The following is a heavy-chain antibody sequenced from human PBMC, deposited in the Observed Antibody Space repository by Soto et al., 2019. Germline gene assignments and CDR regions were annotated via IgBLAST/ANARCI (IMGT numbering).Heavy chain of an antibody. J-gene: IGHJ4*02. CDR1: GFTFSSYW. CDR2: IKQDGSEK. Sequence: GGSLRLSCAASGFTFSSYWMSWVRQAPGKGLEWVANIKQDGSEKYYVDSVKGRFTISRDNAKNSLYLQMNSLRAEDTAVYYCARLGITGTTWFDYWGQGTLVTVSS. V-gene: IGHV3-7*01. CDR3: ARLGITGTTWFDY. D-gene: IGHD1-7*01.